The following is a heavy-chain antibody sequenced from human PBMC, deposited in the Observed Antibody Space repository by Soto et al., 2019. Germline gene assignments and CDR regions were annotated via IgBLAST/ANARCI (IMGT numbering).Heavy chain of an antibody. CDR1: GHTLTELS. D-gene: IGHD6-19*01. CDR3: AKDMAVAGLGFDY. V-gene: IGHV1-24*01. Sequence: ASVKVSCKVSGHTLTELSTHWVRQAPGKGLEWMGGFDPEDGETLYAQKFQGRVTMTEVTSTDTAYMELSSLRAEDTAVYYCAKDMAVAGLGFDYWGQGTLVTVSS. J-gene: IGHJ4*02. CDR2: FDPEDGET.